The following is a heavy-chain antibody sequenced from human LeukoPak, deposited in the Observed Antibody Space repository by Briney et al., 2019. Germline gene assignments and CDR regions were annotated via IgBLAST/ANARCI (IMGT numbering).Heavy chain of an antibody. D-gene: IGHD2-21*02. CDR2: IDPSDSYT. CDR3: ARRALPPAYCGGDCFDAFDI. J-gene: IGHJ3*02. Sequence: GESLRISCKGSGYRFTSYWISWVRQMPGKGLEWIGRIDPSDSYTNYSPSFQGHVTISADKSISTAYLQWSSLKASDTAMYYCARRALPPAYCGGDCFDAFDIWGQGTMVTVSS. CDR1: GYRFTSYW. V-gene: IGHV5-10-1*01.